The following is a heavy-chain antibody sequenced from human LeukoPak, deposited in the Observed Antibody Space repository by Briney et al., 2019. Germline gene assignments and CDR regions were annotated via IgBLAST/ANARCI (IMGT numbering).Heavy chain of an antibody. V-gene: IGHV7-4-1*02. Sequence: ASVKVSCKASGYTFTYYGLNWMRQAPGQGLECLGGINTNTGNPTYAQGFTGRFVFSLDTSVSTAYLQISSLKAEDTGLYYCAREVGYSMLSLDYWGQGTLVTVSS. CDR1: GYTFTYYG. CDR3: AREVGYSMLSLDY. D-gene: IGHD1-26*01. J-gene: IGHJ4*02. CDR2: INTNTGNP.